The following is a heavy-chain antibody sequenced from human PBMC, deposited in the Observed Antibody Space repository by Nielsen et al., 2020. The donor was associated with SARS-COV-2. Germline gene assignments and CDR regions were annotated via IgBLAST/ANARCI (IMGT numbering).Heavy chain of an antibody. D-gene: IGHD6-19*01. V-gene: IGHV4-34*01. Sequence: SETLSLTCAVHVGSFSGYYWSWVRQPPGKGLEWIGEVDHTGRTNNNPSLQSRVTMSVDTSKNQFSLTLTSVTAADTAVYYCARGSDEGLALWGQGTLVTVSS. CDR2: VDHTGRT. CDR1: VGSFSGYY. CDR3: ARGSDEGLAL. J-gene: IGHJ4*02.